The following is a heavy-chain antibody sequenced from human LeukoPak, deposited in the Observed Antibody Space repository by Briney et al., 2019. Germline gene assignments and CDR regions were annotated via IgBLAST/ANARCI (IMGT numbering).Heavy chain of an antibody. V-gene: IGHV1-8*01. CDR1: GYPFTSYE. CDR3: ARGTLDYDVVTGIHYYYMDV. CDR2: MKPDSGNS. J-gene: IGHJ6*03. D-gene: IGHD3-9*01. Sequence: EASVKVSCKASGYPFTSYEINWVRQATGEGLEWMGWMKPDSGNSAYAQKFRGRVTLSSNSSINTAYMEVSSLGSDDTAVYFCARGTLDYDVVTGIHYYYMDVWGTGTTVTVSS.